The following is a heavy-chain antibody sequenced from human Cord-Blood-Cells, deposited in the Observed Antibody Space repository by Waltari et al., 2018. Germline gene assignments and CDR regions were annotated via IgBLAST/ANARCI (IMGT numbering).Heavy chain of an antibody. CDR3: ARDLVPKDAFDI. V-gene: IGHV3-33*01. CDR1: GFTFSSYG. J-gene: IGHJ3*02. D-gene: IGHD3-10*01. CDR2: MWYDGSNK. Sequence: QVQLVESGGGVVQPGRSLRLSCAASGFTFSSYGMHWVRQAPGKGLEWVAVMWYDGSNKYYADSVKVRFTISRDNSKNTLYLQMNSLRAEDTAVYYCARDLVPKDAFDIWGQGTMVTVSS.